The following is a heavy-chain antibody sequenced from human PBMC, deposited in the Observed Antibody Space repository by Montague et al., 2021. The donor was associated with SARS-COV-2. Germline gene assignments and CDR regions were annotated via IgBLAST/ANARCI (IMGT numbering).Heavy chain of an antibody. CDR1: GGSFSGYY. Sequence: SETLSLTCAVYGGSFSGYYWHWIRQPPGKGLEWIGEINHSGSAKYNPSLKRRVTISVDTSKNQFSLKLNSVTAADTAVYYCARLGEGVVPAPILGVGPYYSYFYMDVWGKGATVTVSS. CDR3: ARLGEGVVPAPILGVGPYYSYFYMDV. J-gene: IGHJ6*03. D-gene: IGHD2-2*02. V-gene: IGHV4-34*01. CDR2: INHSGSA.